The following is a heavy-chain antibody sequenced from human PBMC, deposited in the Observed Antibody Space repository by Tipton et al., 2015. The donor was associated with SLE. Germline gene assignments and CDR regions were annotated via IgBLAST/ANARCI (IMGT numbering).Heavy chain of an antibody. V-gene: IGHV3-30*02. Sequence: SLRLSCAASGFTFSSYGMHWVRQAPGKGLEWVAFIRYDGSNKYYADSVKGRFTISRDNSKNTLYLQMNSLRAEDTAVYYCAKDGFLEWLLLYYFDYWGQGTLVTVSS. CDR2: IRYDGSNK. J-gene: IGHJ4*02. CDR3: AKDGFLEWLLLYYFDY. D-gene: IGHD3-3*01. CDR1: GFTFSSYG.